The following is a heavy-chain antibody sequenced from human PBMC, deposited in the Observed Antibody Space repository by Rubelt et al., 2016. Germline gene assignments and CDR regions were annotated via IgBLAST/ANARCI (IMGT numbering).Heavy chain of an antibody. Sequence: QLQLQESGPGLVKPSETLSLTCTVSGGSISSSSYYWGWIRQPPGKGLEWIGSIYYSGSTYYNPSLMSLVTLSVDTAKNQFSLKLSSVTAADTAVYYCARARNSGSYSGDYWGQGTLVTVSS. CDR3: ARARNSGSYSGDY. J-gene: IGHJ4*02. V-gene: IGHV4-39*07. CDR1: GGSISSSSYY. D-gene: IGHD1-26*01. CDR2: IYYSGST.